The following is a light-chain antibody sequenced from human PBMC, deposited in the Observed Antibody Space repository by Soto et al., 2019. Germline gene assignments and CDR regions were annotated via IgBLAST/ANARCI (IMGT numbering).Light chain of an antibody. V-gene: IGKV1-9*01. Sequence: DIQVNISPSFLSLSVGDRVTITCRASQGISSYLAWYQQKPGKAPKLLIYAASTLQSGVPSRFSGSGSGTEFTLTISSLQPEDFATYSSQLPGVFAPGSNLDI. CDR3: QLPGV. CDR1: QGISSY. J-gene: IGKJ3*01. CDR2: AAS.